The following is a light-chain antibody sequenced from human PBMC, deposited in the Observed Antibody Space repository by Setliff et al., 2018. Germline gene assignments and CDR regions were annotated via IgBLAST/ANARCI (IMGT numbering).Light chain of an antibody. V-gene: IGLV2-14*03. CDR2: DVS. CDR1: SSDVGGYNY. Sequence: SVLTQPASVSGSPGQSITISCTGTSSDVGGYNYVSWYQQHPGKAPKLMIYDVSNRPSGVSNRFSGSKSGNTASLTISGLQAEDEADYYCSSYTSSSTSYVFGSGTKGTVL. CDR3: SSYTSSSTSYV. J-gene: IGLJ1*01.